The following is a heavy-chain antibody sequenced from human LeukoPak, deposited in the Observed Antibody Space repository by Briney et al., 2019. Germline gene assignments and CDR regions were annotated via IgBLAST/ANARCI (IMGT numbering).Heavy chain of an antibody. Sequence: GGSLRFSCAASGFTVSSNYMSWVRQAPGKGLEWVSVIYSGGSTSYADSVTGRFTISRDKSKNTLYLQMNSLRAEDTAVYFCARDSASGWYHDYWGQGTLVTVSS. D-gene: IGHD6-19*01. CDR1: GFTVSSNY. CDR3: ARDSASGWYHDY. J-gene: IGHJ4*02. CDR2: IYSGGST. V-gene: IGHV3-53*01.